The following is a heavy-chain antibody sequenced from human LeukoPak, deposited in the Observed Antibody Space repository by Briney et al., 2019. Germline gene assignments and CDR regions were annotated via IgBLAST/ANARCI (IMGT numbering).Heavy chain of an antibody. CDR3: ARSQAVVSSSLYYYCMDV. CDR1: GYTFLSHG. V-gene: IGHV1-18*01. J-gene: IGHJ6*03. CDR2: TSANNRNT. D-gene: IGHD2-2*01. Sequence: GSVKVSCKASGYTFLSHGFSWVRQAPGQGHEWIGWTSANNRNTNYAQRLQGRVTMNTDTSTTTAYMELRTLRSDDTAVYYCARSQAVVSSSLYYYCMDVWGKGTTIIVSS.